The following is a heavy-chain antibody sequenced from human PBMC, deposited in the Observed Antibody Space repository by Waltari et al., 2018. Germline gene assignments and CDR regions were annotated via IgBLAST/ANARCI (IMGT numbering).Heavy chain of an antibody. D-gene: IGHD2-2*01. CDR2: IDPEDGET. V-gene: IGHV1-69-2*01. J-gene: IGHJ5*02. Sequence: EIRLLQSGAEVKKPGATVTIPCTASDTHLSHNYLPWVQQVPGKGLEWIGRIDPEDGETIYAEKFEDRVTLTADLATETAYLELSRLSSDDTATYYCARRSGHCDGTTCSAGWFDPWGQGTLVKVSS. CDR1: DTHLSHNY. CDR3: ARRSGHCDGTTCSAGWFDP.